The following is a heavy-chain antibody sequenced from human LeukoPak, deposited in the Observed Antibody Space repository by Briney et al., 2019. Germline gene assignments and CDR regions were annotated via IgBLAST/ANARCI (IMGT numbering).Heavy chain of an antibody. CDR2: IGYDGSNK. CDR1: GFTFSSYA. Sequence: GGSLRLSCAASGFTFSSYAMHWVRQAPGKGLEWVAVIGYDGSNKDYGDSVKGRFTVSRDNSKNTLNLQMNSLRAEDTAVYYCARAGSSWSAEYFHHWGQGTLVTVSS. V-gene: IGHV3-30*04. CDR3: ARAGSSWSAEYFHH. J-gene: IGHJ1*01. D-gene: IGHD6-13*01.